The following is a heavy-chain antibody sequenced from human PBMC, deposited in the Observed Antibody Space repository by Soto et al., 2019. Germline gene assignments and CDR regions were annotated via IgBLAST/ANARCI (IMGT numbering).Heavy chain of an antibody. Sequence: PGGSLRLSCAASGFTFSRNWMSWVRQAPGKGLEWVANIKKDGSEKYYVDSVRGRFTISRDNAKNSLYLQMNSLRAEDTAVYYCAKDDYSSGWFFDYWGQGTLVTVSS. D-gene: IGHD6-19*01. V-gene: IGHV3-7*01. CDR2: IKKDGSEK. CDR1: GFTFSRNW. J-gene: IGHJ4*02. CDR3: AKDDYSSGWFFDY.